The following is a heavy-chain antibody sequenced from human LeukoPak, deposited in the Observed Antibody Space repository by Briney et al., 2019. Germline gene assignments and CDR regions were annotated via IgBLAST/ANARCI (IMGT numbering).Heavy chain of an antibody. J-gene: IGHJ3*02. CDR3: AREDSSGWYRAFDI. CDR1: GFTFSSYG. V-gene: IGHV3-30*03. Sequence: GGSLRLSCAASGFTFSSYGMHWVRQAPGKGLEWVAVISYDGSNKYYADSVKGRFTISRDNSKNTLYLQMNSLRAEDTAVYYCAREDSSGWYRAFDIWGQGTMVTVPS. CDR2: ISYDGSNK. D-gene: IGHD6-19*01.